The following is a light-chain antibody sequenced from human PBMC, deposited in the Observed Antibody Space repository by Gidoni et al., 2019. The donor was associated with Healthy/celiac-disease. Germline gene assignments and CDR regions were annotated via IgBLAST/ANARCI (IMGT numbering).Light chain of an antibody. J-gene: IGKJ1*01. CDR1: QSVSSN. Sequence: IVMMQPPASLSVSPGDRATLSCRASQSVSSNFAWYQQKPGQTPRLLICDASTRATGIPAKFSGSGAGTEFTLTISSLQSEDFAVYYCQQYNNWPPWTFGQGTKVEFK. CDR2: DAS. V-gene: IGKV3-15*01. CDR3: QQYNNWPPWT.